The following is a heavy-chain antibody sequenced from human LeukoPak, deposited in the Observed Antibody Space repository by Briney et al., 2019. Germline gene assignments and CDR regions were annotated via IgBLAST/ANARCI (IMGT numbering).Heavy chain of an antibody. Sequence: PSETLSLTCTVSGGSISSSSYYWGWIRQPPGKGLEWIGSIYYSGSTYYNPSLKSRVTISVDTSKNQFSLKLSSVTAADTAVYYCARDRLNPRPGIAARPEGAGYWGQGTLVTVSS. V-gene: IGHV4-39*07. CDR1: GGSISSSSYY. J-gene: IGHJ4*02. CDR3: ARDRLNPRPGIAARPEGAGY. CDR2: IYYSGST. D-gene: IGHD6-6*01.